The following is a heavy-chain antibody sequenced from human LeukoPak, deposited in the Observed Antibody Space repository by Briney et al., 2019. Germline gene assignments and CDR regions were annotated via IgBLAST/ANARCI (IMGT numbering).Heavy chain of an antibody. D-gene: IGHD3-22*01. J-gene: IGHJ4*02. Sequence: SETPSLTCTVSGGSISSSSYYWGWIRQPPGKGLEWIGSIYYSGSTYYNPSLKSRVTISVDTSKNQFSLKLSSVTAADTAVYYCARQGSYDSSGYYEYLPDYFDYWGQGTLVTVSS. V-gene: IGHV4-39*01. CDR2: IYYSGST. CDR1: GGSISSSSYY. CDR3: ARQGSYDSSGYYEYLPDYFDY.